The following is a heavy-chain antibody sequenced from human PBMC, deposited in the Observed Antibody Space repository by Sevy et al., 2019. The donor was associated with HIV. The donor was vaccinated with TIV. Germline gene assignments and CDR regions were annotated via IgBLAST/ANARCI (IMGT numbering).Heavy chain of an antibody. CDR2: MSYDGREI. J-gene: IGHJ4*02. D-gene: IGHD3-10*01. Sequence: GGSLRLSCAASGFTFNRYAMNWVRQAPGKGLEWLAYMSYDGREILYADSVRGRFTISRDNSKNTLFLEMTSLRPEDTDVDNCASRDLNHQGLLDYWGQGTQVTVSS. CDR3: ASRDLNHQGLLDY. CDR1: GFTFNRYA. V-gene: IGHV3-30*03.